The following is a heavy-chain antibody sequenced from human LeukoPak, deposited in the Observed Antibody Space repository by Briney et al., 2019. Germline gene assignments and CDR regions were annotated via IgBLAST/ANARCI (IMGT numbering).Heavy chain of an antibody. Sequence: GGSLRLSCAASGFTFSGFAMTWVRQAPGKGLEWVSSIGSDYKTHYSESVKGRFAISRDNSKNTLYLQMNSLRAEDTAVYYCAKGPDSSGYYYYVDYWGRGTLVTVSS. CDR1: GFTFSGFA. V-gene: IGHV3-23*01. D-gene: IGHD3-22*01. CDR2: IGSDYKT. CDR3: AKGPDSSGYYYYVDY. J-gene: IGHJ4*02.